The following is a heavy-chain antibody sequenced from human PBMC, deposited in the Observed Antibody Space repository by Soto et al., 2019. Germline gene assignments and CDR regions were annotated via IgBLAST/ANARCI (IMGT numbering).Heavy chain of an antibody. Sequence: GESLKISCKGSGYSFTNYWIGWVRQMPGKGLEWMGIIYPGDSDTRYSRSFQGQVTISADKIISTAFLQWSSLEASVTSIYYCARLYSTSSSCDKWGQGTLV. CDR1: GYSFTNYW. CDR2: IYPGDSDT. D-gene: IGHD6-6*01. V-gene: IGHV5-51*01. J-gene: IGHJ4*02. CDR3: ARLYSTSSSCDK.